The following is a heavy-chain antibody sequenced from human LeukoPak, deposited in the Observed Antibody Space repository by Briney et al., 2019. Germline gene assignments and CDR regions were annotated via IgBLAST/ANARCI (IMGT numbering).Heavy chain of an antibody. D-gene: IGHD3-22*01. CDR1: GFTFSSYN. CDR3: ARDRHYYDSSGYVL. Sequence: GGSLRLSCAASGFTFSSYNMNWVRQAPGKGLEWISYISSSSTTIYYADSVKGRFTISRDSAKNSLYLQMNSLRAEDTAVYYCARDRHYYDSSGYVLWGQGTLVTVSS. V-gene: IGHV3-48*01. J-gene: IGHJ4*02. CDR2: ISSSSTTI.